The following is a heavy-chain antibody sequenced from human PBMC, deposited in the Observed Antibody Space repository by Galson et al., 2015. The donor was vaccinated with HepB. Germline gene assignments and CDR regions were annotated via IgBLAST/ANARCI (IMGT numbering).Heavy chain of an antibody. Sequence: SVKVSCKASGGTFSSYAMSWVRQAPGQGLEWMGGINPICGTANYAQTFQGRVTLTVDESTSTAYMQLSSLRSEDTAVYYCARAVVGYSSGWYRGDAFDIWGQGTLVTVSS. CDR1: GGTFSSYA. V-gene: IGHV1-69*13. CDR3: ARAVVGYSSGWYRGDAFDI. CDR2: INPICGTA. D-gene: IGHD6-19*01. J-gene: IGHJ3*02.